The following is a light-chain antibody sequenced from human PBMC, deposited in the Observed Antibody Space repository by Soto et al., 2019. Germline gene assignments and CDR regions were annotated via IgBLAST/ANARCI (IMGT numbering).Light chain of an antibody. CDR2: EVR. CDR1: SSDIGAYDY. CDR3: GSYANANLI. J-gene: IGLJ2*01. Sequence: QSALTQPASVSGSPGQSITISCTGTSSDIGAYDYVSWFQQYSGKAPTLIIYEVRFRPSGVSSRFSGSKSGNTASLTISGLQTEDEADYYCGSYANANLIFGGGTKLTVL. V-gene: IGLV2-14*03.